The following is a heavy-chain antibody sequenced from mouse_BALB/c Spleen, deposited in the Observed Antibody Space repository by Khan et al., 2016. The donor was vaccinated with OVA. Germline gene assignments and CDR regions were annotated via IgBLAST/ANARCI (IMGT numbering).Heavy chain of an antibody. CDR2: INPSNGYT. Sequence: QVQLQQSGAELARPGASVKMSCKASGYTFTTYTMHWVKQRPGQGLEWIGYINPSNGYTNYNQKFKDKSTLTADKSSSTAYMQLSSLTAYYSAFYYGAREGAYYRSDGWFSYWGQGTLVTVSA. CDR1: GYTFTTYT. J-gene: IGHJ3*01. V-gene: IGHV1-4*01. D-gene: IGHD2-14*01. CDR3: AREGAYYRSDGWFSY.